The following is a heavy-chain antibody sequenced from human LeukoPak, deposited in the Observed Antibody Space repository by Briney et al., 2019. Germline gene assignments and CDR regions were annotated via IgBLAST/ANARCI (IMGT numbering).Heavy chain of an antibody. Sequence: QAGGSLRLSCAASGFTFSSYAMSWVRQAPGKGLEWVSAISGSGGSTYYADSVKGRFTISRDKSKNTLYLQMNSLRAEDTAVYYCATSSTSRRFNDYWGQGTLVTVSS. V-gene: IGHV3-23*01. D-gene: IGHD2-2*01. CDR1: GFTFSSYA. J-gene: IGHJ4*02. CDR3: ATSSTSRRFNDY. CDR2: ISGSGGST.